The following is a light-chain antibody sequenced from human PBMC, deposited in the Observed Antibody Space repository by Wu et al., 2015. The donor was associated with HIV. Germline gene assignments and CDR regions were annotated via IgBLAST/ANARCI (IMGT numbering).Light chain of an antibody. CDR3: QQYNNWPLYT. CDR1: QSVGGN. J-gene: IGKJ2*01. CDR2: GAS. Sequence: EIGMTQSPATLSVSPGESATLSCRASQSVGGNLAWYQQKRGQAPRLLIYGASTRATGIPARFSGSGSGTEFTLTISSLQSEDFAVYYCQQYNNWPLYTFGQGTKLEIK. V-gene: IGKV3-15*01.